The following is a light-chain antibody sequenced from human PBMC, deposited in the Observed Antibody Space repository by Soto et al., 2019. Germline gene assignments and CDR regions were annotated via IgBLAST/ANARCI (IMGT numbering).Light chain of an antibody. CDR1: SRDVGGYNY. Sequence: QSALTQPASVSGSPGQSSTISCTGTSRDVGGYNYVSWYQQHPGKAPTLMIYDVSNRPSGVSNRFSGSKSGNTASLTISGLQTEDEADYYCSSFTSSTTYVFGTGTKLTVL. J-gene: IGLJ1*01. V-gene: IGLV2-14*01. CDR2: DVS. CDR3: SSFTSSTTYV.